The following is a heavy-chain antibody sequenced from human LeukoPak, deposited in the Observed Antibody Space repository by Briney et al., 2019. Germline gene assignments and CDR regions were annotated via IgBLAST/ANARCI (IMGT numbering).Heavy chain of an antibody. Sequence: SETLSLTCTVSGGSISSYYWSWIRQPPGKGLEWIGYIYYSVSTNYNPSLKSRVTISVDTSKNQFSLKLSSVTAADTAVYYCARTGIAVAGHGPDAFDIWGQGTMVTVSS. V-gene: IGHV4-59*08. CDR1: GGSISSYY. J-gene: IGHJ3*02. CDR3: ARTGIAVAGHGPDAFDI. D-gene: IGHD6-19*01. CDR2: IYYSVST.